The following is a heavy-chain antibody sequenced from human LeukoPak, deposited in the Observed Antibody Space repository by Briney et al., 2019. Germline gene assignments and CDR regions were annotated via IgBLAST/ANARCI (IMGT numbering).Heavy chain of an antibody. CDR1: GDSVSSNSAA. J-gene: IGHJ4*02. CDR3: ARLRGTTTTSYFDY. Sequence: PSQTLSLTCAISGDSVSSNSAAWNWIRQSPSRGLEWLGRTYYRTKWYNDYAVSVKGRITINPDTSKNHFSLQLNSVTPEDTAVYYCARLRGTTTTSYFDYWDQGILVTVSS. CDR2: TYYRTKWYN. D-gene: IGHD1-14*01. V-gene: IGHV6-1*01.